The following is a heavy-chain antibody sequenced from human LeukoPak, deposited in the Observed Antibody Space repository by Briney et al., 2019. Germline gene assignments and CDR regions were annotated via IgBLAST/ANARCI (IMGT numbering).Heavy chain of an antibody. CDR1: GGTFSSYA. Sequence: SVKVSCKASGGTFSSYAISWVRQAPGQGLEWMGGIIPIFGTANYAQKFQGRVTITTDESTSTAYMELSSLRSEDTAVYYCARRSVVVSAAGDDAFDLWGQGTMVTVSS. J-gene: IGHJ3*01. V-gene: IGHV1-69*05. D-gene: IGHD2-15*01. CDR2: IIPIFGTA. CDR3: ARRSVVVSAAGDDAFDL.